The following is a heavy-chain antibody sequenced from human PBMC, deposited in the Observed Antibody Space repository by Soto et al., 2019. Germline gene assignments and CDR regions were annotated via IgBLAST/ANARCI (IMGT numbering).Heavy chain of an antibody. J-gene: IGHJ6*02. CDR3: ARLGGYCSSTSCYGYYGMDV. Sequence: QLQLQESGPGLVKPSETLSLTCSVSGGSLSSGPYSWGWIRQPPGKGLEWIGTFYYSGSTHYNPSLASRVTISVDTSKHQFSLKVTSVTAADTAMYYCARLGGYCSSTSCYGYYGMDVWGQGTTVTVSS. D-gene: IGHD2-2*01. CDR2: FYYSGST. CDR1: GGSLSSGPYS. V-gene: IGHV4-39*01.